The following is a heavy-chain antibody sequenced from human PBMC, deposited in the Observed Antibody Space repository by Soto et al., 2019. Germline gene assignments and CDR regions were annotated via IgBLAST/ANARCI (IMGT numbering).Heavy chain of an antibody. CDR1: VASFSEYH. Sequence: ETLSLTCGVYVASFSEYHWNWIRQAPGKGLDWIGEISPTGSTNYNPSLESRVAISVDTSKSRFFLKMTSVTAADTAVYYCGRGRPRRKSAALHNCFDPWGQGILVTVS. CDR3: GRGRPRRKSAALHNCFDP. V-gene: IGHV4-34*01. J-gene: IGHJ5*02. CDR2: ISPTGST. D-gene: IGHD2-2*01.